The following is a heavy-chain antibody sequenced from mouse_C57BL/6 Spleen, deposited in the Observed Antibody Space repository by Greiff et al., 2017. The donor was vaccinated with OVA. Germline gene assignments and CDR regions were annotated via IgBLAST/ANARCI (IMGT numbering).Heavy chain of an antibody. V-gene: IGHV1-62-2*01. CDR3: ARHEEGNYYYGSTLDY. CDR2: FYPGSGSI. Sequence: QVQLQQSGAELVKPGASVKLSCKASGYTFTEYTIHWVKQRSGQGLEWIGWFYPGSGSIKYNEKFKDKATLTEDKSSSTVYMELSSLTSEDSAVYFCARHEEGNYYYGSTLDYWGQGTTLTVSS. D-gene: IGHD1-1*01. CDR1: GYTFTEYT. J-gene: IGHJ2*01.